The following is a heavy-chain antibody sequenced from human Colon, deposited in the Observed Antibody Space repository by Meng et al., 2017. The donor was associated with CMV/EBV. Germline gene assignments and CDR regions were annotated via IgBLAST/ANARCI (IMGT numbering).Heavy chain of an antibody. D-gene: IGHD3-10*01. V-gene: IGHV1-2*06. CDR3: ASELRDGDYIDF. J-gene: IGHJ4*02. Sequence: CKASGYTFTDYSIPWVRQAPGQGLEWMGRINPNSGGTNYGLKFQGRVTMTRDTSFSTAYMELSWLRSDDTALYFCASELRDGDYIDFWGPGTLVTVSS. CDR1: GYTFTDYS. CDR2: INPNSGGT.